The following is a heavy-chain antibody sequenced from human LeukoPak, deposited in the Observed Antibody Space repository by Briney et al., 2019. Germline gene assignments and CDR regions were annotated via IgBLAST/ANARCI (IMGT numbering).Heavy chain of an antibody. Sequence: ASVKVSCKASGYTFTGYYMHWVRQAPGQGLEWMGWINPNNGGTSYAQKFQGRVTMTRDTSITTSYMELPSLTSDDTAVYYCARGYSSPVPNFDYWGQGTLVTVSS. CDR2: INPNNGGT. CDR1: GYTFTGYY. V-gene: IGHV1-2*02. J-gene: IGHJ4*02. D-gene: IGHD6-13*01. CDR3: ARGYSSPVPNFDY.